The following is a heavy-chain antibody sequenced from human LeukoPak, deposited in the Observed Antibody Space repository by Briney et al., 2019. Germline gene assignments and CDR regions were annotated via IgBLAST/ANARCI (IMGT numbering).Heavy chain of an antibody. J-gene: IGHJ5*02. CDR1: GGSISSYY. CDR2: INHSGST. CDR3: ARLHVVVPAAIPNWFDP. D-gene: IGHD2-2*01. Sequence: SEALSLTCTVSGGSISSYYWSWIRQPPGKGLEWIGEINHSGSTNYNPSLKSRVTISVDTSKDQFSLKLSSVTAADTAVYYCARLHVVVPAAIPNWFDPWGQGTLVTVSS. V-gene: IGHV4-34*01.